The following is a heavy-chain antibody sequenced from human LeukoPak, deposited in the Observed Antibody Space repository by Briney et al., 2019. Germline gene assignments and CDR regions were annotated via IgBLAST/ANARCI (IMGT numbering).Heavy chain of an antibody. CDR1: GFTFSSYW. D-gene: IGHD6-13*01. CDR2: INSDASST. Sequence: GGPLRLSCAASGFTFSSYWMHWLRLAPGKGLVWVSRINSDASSTPFADSVKGRFTISRDNAKNTLFLQMNSLRVEDTAVYYCARGGSAYSSSWSTFDYWGQGTLVTVSS. V-gene: IGHV3-74*01. CDR3: ARGGSAYSSSWSTFDY. J-gene: IGHJ4*02.